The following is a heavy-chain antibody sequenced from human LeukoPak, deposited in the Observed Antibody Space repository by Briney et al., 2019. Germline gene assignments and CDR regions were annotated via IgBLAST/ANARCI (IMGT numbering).Heavy chain of an antibody. D-gene: IGHD4-11*01. V-gene: IGHV4-4*07. CDR2: IYTSGST. CDR1: GGSISSYY. Sequence: SETLSLTCTVSGGSISSYYWSWIRQPAGKGLEWIGRIYTSGSTNYNPSLKSRVTMSVDTSKNQFSLKLSSVTAADTAVYYCARDRITTTGWGANWFDPWGQGTLVTVSS. CDR3: ARDRITTTGWGANWFDP. J-gene: IGHJ5*02.